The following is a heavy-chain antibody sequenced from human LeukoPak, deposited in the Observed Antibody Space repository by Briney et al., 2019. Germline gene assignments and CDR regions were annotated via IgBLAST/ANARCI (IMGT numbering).Heavy chain of an antibody. CDR1: GFIFSSIT. J-gene: IGHJ4*02. V-gene: IGHV3-21*01. D-gene: IGHD3-22*01. CDR3: ARDPRDYYDSSGIS. CDR2: ISSRSSYI. Sequence: GGSLRLSCAASGFIFSSITMNWVRQAPGKGLEWISSISSRSSYIEYADSVKGRFTISRDNAKNSLYLQMNSLRAEDTAVYYCARDPRDYYDSSGISWGQGTLVTVSS.